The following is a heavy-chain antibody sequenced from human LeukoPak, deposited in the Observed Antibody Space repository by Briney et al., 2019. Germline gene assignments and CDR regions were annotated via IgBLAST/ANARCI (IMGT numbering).Heavy chain of an antibody. CDR1: RGSISSSSYY. V-gene: IGHV4-39*01. CDR2: IYYSGST. Sequence: SETLSLTCTVSRGSISSSSYYWGWIRQPPGKGLEWIGSIYYSGSTYYNPSLKSRVTISVDTSKNQFSLKLSSVTAADTAVYYCARHARSLGATPIPFDYWGQGTLVTVSS. CDR3: ARHARSLGATPIPFDY. D-gene: IGHD1-26*01. J-gene: IGHJ4*02.